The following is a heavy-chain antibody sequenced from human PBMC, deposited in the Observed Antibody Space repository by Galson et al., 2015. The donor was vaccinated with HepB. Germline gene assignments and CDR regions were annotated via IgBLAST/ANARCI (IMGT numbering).Heavy chain of an antibody. CDR2: TSYDGSNK. CDR3: ARDIEVKVEQWLVPDY. J-gene: IGHJ4*02. CDR1: GFTFSSYG. D-gene: IGHD6-19*01. Sequence: SLRLSCAASGFTFSSYGMHWVRQAPGKGLEWVAVTSYDGSNKYYADSVKGRFTISRDNSKNTLYLQMNSLRAEDTAVYYCARDIEVKVEQWLVPDYWGQGTLVTVSS. V-gene: IGHV3-30*03.